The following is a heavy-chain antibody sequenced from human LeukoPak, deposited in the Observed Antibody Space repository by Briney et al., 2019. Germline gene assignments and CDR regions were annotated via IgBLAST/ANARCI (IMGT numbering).Heavy chain of an antibody. V-gene: IGHV3-7*01. CDR2: IKQDGNEK. CDR3: ARDLVEYSSSAGDY. D-gene: IGHD6-6*01. J-gene: IGHJ4*02. Sequence: GGSLRLSCAASGFTFSSCWMSWVRQAPGKGLEWVANIKQDGNEKYYVDSVKGRFTISRDNAKNSLYLQMNSLRAEDTAVYYCARDLVEYSSSAGDYWGQGTLVTVSS. CDR1: GFTFSSCW.